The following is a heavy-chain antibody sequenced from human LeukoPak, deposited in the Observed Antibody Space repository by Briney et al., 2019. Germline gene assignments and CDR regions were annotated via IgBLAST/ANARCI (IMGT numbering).Heavy chain of an antibody. Sequence: SETLSLTCAVYGGSFSGYYWSWIRQPPGKGLEWIGEINHSGSTNYNPSLKSRVTISVDTSKNQFSLKLSSVTAADTAVYYCARSDILTGYVYFDYWGQGTLVTVSS. J-gene: IGHJ4*02. V-gene: IGHV4-34*01. CDR1: GGSFSGYY. D-gene: IGHD3-9*01. CDR3: ARSDILTGYVYFDY. CDR2: INHSGST.